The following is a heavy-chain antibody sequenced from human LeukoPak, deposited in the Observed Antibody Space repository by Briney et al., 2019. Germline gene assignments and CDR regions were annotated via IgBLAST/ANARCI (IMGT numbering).Heavy chain of an antibody. Sequence: ASVKVSCKASGYTFTSYGINWVRQATGQGLEWMGWMNPNRGNTGYAQKFQGRVTMTRNTSISTAYMELSSLRSEDTAVYYCARGQGYCSGGSCYSRKINWFDPWGQGTLVTVSS. CDR1: GYTFTSYG. CDR2: MNPNRGNT. D-gene: IGHD2-15*01. J-gene: IGHJ5*02. CDR3: ARGQGYCSGGSCYSRKINWFDP. V-gene: IGHV1-8*02.